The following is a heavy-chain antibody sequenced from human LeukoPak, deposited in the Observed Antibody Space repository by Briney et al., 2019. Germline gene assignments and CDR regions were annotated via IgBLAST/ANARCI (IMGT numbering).Heavy chain of an antibody. V-gene: IGHV4-59*01. Sequence: PSETLSLTCTVSGDSISGSYWTWVRQPSGQGLEWIGQIHYSGRADYNPSLKRRITISVDTSKNQMSLTLTSVTAADTAIYYCVKFGVDYDMGVWGQGTTVTVSS. J-gene: IGHJ6*02. CDR1: GDSISGSY. CDR2: IHYSGRA. D-gene: IGHD3-16*01. CDR3: VKFGVDYDMGV.